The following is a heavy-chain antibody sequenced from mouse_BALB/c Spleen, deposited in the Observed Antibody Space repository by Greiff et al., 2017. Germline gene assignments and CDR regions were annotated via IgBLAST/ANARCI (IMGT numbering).Heavy chain of an antibody. CDR2: IYPGDGST. J-gene: IGHJ3*01. CDR3: ARSYGYDGAWFAY. CDR1: GYTFTSYD. D-gene: IGHD2-2*01. V-gene: IGHV1S56*01. Sequence: VQLQESGPELVKPGALVKISCKASGYTFTSYDINWVKQRPGQGLEWIGWIYPGDGSTKYNQKFKDKATLTADKSSSTAYMQLSSLTSEDSAVYYCARSYGYDGAWFAYWGQGTLVTVSA.